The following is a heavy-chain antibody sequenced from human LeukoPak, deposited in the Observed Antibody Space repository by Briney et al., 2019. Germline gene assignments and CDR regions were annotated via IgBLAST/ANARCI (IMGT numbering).Heavy chain of an antibody. CDR1: GYSFTSYW. Sequence: GESLKISCKCSGYSFTSYWIGWVRQMPGKGLEWMGIIYPGDSDTRYSPSFQGQVTISADKSISTAYLQWSSLKASDTAMYYCARVSSGRFRELLFDYWGQGTLVTVSS. D-gene: IGHD3-10*01. J-gene: IGHJ4*02. CDR2: IYPGDSDT. CDR3: ARVSSGRFRELLFDY. V-gene: IGHV5-51*01.